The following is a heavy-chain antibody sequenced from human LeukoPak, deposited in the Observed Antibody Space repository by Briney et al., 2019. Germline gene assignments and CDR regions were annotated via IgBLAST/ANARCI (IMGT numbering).Heavy chain of an antibody. D-gene: IGHD4-17*01. CDR3: AREYGDPSDYGMDV. Sequence: PGGSLRLSCAASGFTFSSYAMRWVRQAPGKGLEWVAVISYDGSNKYYAASVKGRFTISRDNSKNTLYLQMNSLRAEDTAVYYCAREYGDPSDYGMDVWGQGTTVTVSS. CDR2: ISYDGSNK. J-gene: IGHJ6*02. CDR1: GFTFSSYA. V-gene: IGHV3-30*04.